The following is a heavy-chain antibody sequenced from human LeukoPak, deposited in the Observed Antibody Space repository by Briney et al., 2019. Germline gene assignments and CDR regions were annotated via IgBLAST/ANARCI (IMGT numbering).Heavy chain of an antibody. J-gene: IGHJ3*01. V-gene: IGHV3-23*01. D-gene: IGHD1-26*01. CDR1: GFTYT. Sequence: GGSLRPSCVVSGFTYTMTWIRQAPGKGLEWVSAITGSGRDTFYADSVKGRLTISRDNSNNTIYLQMRSLRVDDTAVYYWAKISGSWVWDRDVHEDIFEVWGQGTMVIVSS. CDR2: ITGSGRDT. CDR3: AKISGSWVWDRDVHEDIFEV.